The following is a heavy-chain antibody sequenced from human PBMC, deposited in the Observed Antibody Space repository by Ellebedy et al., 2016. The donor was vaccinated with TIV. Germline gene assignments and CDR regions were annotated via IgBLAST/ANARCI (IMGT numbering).Heavy chain of an antibody. D-gene: IGHD2-15*01. CDR2: ISSSSSTI. Sequence: GESLKISXAASGFTFSSYGMHWVRQAPGKGLEWVSYISSSSSTIYYADSVKGRFTISRDNAKNSLYLQMNSLRAEDTAVYYCAMVLYCSGGSCSDYWGQGTLVTVSS. J-gene: IGHJ4*02. V-gene: IGHV3-48*01. CDR3: AMVLYCSGGSCSDY. CDR1: GFTFSSYG.